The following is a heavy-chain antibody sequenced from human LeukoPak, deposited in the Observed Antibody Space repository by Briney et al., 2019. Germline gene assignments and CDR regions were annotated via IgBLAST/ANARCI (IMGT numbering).Heavy chain of an antibody. CDR1: GYSFTTYW. V-gene: IGHV5-10-1*01. CDR3: ARRSSGDDYYYYYGMDV. CDR2: IDPSDSYT. Sequence: GESLKISCQGSGYSFTTYWVSWVRQMPGKGLEWMGRIDPSDSYTNYSPSFQGHVTISADKSISTAYLQWSSLKASDTAMYYCARRSSGDDYYYYYGMDVWGQGTTVTVSS. J-gene: IGHJ6*02. D-gene: IGHD1-26*01.